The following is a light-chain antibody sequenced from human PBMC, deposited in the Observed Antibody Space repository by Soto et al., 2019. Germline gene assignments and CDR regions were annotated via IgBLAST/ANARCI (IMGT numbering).Light chain of an antibody. Sequence: QAVVTQPPSASASLGASVTLTCTLSSGYSNYKVEWYQQRPGKGPRFVMRVGTGEIVGSKGDGIPDRFSVLGSGLNRYLTIKNIQEEDESDYHCWAYHGSGSNFVVVFGGGTQLTVL. CDR3: WAYHGSGSNFVVV. CDR2: VGTGEIVG. J-gene: IGLJ2*01. V-gene: IGLV9-49*01. CDR1: SGYSNYK.